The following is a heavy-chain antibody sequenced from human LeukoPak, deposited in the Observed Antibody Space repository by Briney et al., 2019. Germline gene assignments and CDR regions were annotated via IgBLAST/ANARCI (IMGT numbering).Heavy chain of an antibody. V-gene: IGHV3-9*03. CDR1: GFTFDDYA. Sequence: GRXLRLSCAASGFTFDDYAMHWVRQAPGKGLEGVSGISWNRGSIVYADSVKGRFTISRDNAKNSLYLQMNSLRAEDMALYYCAKDVDSYGPHYFDYWGQGTLVTVSS. CDR2: ISWNRGSI. CDR3: AKDVDSYGPHYFDY. D-gene: IGHD5-18*01. J-gene: IGHJ4*02.